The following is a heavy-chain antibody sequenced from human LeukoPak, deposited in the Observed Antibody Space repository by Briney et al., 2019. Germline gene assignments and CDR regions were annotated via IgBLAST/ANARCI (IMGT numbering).Heavy chain of an antibody. D-gene: IGHD3-16*01. Sequence: GGSLRLSCAASGFTFSNYWMSWVRQAPGKGLEWVANIKEDGSEKYYVDSVKGRFTISRDNSKNSLYLQMNSLRGEDTAVYYCVRDGHQGMLTWCWGQGTLVTVSS. CDR3: VRDGHQGMLTWC. CDR1: GFTFSNYW. CDR2: IKEDGSEK. V-gene: IGHV3-7*05. J-gene: IGHJ4*02.